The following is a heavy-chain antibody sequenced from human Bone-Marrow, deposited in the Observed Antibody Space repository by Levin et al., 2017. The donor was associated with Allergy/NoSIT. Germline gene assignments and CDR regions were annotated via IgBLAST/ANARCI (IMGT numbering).Heavy chain of an antibody. CDR2: IIPILGIA. CDR3: ARLVVVAATPHYYGMDV. D-gene: IGHD2-15*01. V-gene: IGHV1-69*02. Sequence: ASVKVSCKASGGTFSSYTISWVRQAPGQGLEWMGRIIPILGIANYAQKFQGRVTITADKSTSTAYMELSSLRSEDTAVYYCARLVVVAATPHYYGMDVWGQGTTVTVSS. J-gene: IGHJ6*02. CDR1: GGTFSSYT.